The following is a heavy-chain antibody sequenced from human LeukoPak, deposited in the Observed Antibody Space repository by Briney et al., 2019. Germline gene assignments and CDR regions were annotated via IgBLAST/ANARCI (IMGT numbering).Heavy chain of an antibody. V-gene: IGHV3-53*01. CDR1: GLTVSSNY. CDR2: LFSGGRT. D-gene: IGHD6-19*01. Sequence: GGSLRLSCAASGLTVSSNYMTWVRQAPGKGLEWVSVLFSGGRTYYADSVKGRFTISRDNSKNTLYLQLNSLRVEDTAVYYCARVYNSGWYVDYWGQGTLVTVSS. CDR3: ARVYNSGWYVDY. J-gene: IGHJ4*02.